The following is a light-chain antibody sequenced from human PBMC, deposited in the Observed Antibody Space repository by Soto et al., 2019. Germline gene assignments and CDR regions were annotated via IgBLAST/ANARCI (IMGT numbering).Light chain of an antibody. CDR2: AAS. CDR3: QQSYSIHT. Sequence: DIQMTQSPSSLSASVGDRVTITCRASQGISNYLNWYQQKPGKAPKLLIYAASSLQSGVPPRFGGSGSGTDFTLTISSLQPEDFASYYCQQSYSIHTFGQGTKLEIK. CDR1: QGISNY. V-gene: IGKV1-39*01. J-gene: IGKJ2*01.